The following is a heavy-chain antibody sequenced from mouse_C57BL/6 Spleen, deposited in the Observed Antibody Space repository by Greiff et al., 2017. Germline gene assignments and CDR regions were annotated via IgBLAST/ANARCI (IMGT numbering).Heavy chain of an antibody. CDR3: ARMDY. J-gene: IGHJ2*01. CDR2: ISPGDGDT. CDR1: GYAFSSSW. V-gene: IGHV1-82*01. Sequence: VQLQQSGPELVKPGASVKISCKASGYAFSSSWMNWVKQRPGKGLEWIGRISPGDGDTNYNGKFKGKAKLTADKSSSTAYMQLNSLTSEDSAVYFCARMDYWGQGTTLTVSS.